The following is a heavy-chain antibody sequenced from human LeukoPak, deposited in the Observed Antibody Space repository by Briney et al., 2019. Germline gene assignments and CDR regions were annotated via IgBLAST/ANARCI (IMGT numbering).Heavy chain of an antibody. CDR2: TSRNSGII. D-gene: IGHD2-15*01. V-gene: IGHV3-9*02. CDR1: GFPSPAYA. CDR3: AKVRFCSGGTCPSLYFDP. J-gene: IGHJ4*02. Sequence: SLRLSCVLSGFPSPAYATHWDRRHPGKGLEWVSATSRNSGIIGHTESVKGRFTVSRDNAKNSLFLQMNSLRPEDTAFYYCAKVRFCSGGTCPSLYFDPWGQGVLVTVSS.